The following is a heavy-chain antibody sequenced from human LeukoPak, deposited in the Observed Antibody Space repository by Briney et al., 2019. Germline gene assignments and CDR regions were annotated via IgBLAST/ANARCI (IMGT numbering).Heavy chain of an antibody. Sequence: PGGSLRLSCEGSGFTFRSYWMSWVRQAPGKGLEWVANIKQDGSEKYYVDSVKGRFTISRDNAKNSLYLQMNSLRAEDTGVYYCAREHPYYYDSSGTALMAEIKYYFDYWGQGTLVTVSS. CDR3: AREHPYYYDSSGTALMAEIKYYFDY. CDR1: GFTFRSYW. CDR2: IKQDGSEK. D-gene: IGHD3-22*01. J-gene: IGHJ4*02. V-gene: IGHV3-7*01.